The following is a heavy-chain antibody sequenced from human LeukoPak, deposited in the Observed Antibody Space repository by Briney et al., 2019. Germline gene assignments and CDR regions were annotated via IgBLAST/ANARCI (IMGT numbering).Heavy chain of an antibody. CDR3: ARGGYSYGWYYYYGMDV. CDR2: IYYSGST. CDR1: DGSVSSGSYY. V-gene: IGHV4-61*01. J-gene: IGHJ6*02. D-gene: IGHD5-18*01. Sequence: SETLSLTCTVSDGSVSSGSYYWSWIRQPPGKGLEWIGYIYYSGSTNYNPSLKSRVTISVDTSKNQFSLKLSSVTAADTAVYYCARGGYSYGWYYYYGMDVWGQGTTVTVSS.